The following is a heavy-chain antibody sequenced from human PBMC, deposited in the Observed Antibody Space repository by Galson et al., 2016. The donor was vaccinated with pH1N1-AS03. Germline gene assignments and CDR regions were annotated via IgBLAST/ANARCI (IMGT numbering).Heavy chain of an antibody. J-gene: IGHJ3*01. Sequence: QSGAEVKKPGDSLKISCKSPGYGFNGYWTGWVRQMPGKGLEWMGIIFPGDSDTRYSPSFQGQVTISADKSTRTTYLQWRSLKASDTAIYYCARPAHYDSSGRDALDVWGQGTMLIVSS. CDR3: ARPAHYDSSGRDALDV. V-gene: IGHV5-51*03. D-gene: IGHD3-22*01. CDR1: GYGFNGYW. CDR2: IFPGDSDT.